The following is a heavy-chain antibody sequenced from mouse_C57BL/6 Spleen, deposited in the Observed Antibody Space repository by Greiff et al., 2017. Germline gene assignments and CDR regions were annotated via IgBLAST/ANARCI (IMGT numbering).Heavy chain of an antibody. J-gene: IGHJ1*03. V-gene: IGHV5-6*01. CDR1: GFTFSSYG. CDR3: ASYDGGYFDV. CDR2: ISSGGSYT. Sequence: EVKVVESGGDLVKPGGSLKLSCAASGFTFSSYGMSWVRQTPDKRLEWVATISSGGSYTYYPDSVKGRFTISRDNAKNTLYLQMSSLKSEDTAMYYCASYDGGYFDVWGTGTTVTVSS. D-gene: IGHD2-3*01.